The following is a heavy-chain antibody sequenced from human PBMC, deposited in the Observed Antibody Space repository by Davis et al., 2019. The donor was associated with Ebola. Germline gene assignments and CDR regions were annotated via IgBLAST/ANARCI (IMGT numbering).Heavy chain of an antibody. D-gene: IGHD2-21*01. CDR1: GFTFSDYS. CDR2: ISSGGVTT. CDR3: ARVNLWSRGWGMDV. Sequence: GESLKISCAASGFTFSDYSMAWVRQAPGKGLEWLSYISSGGVTTYYADSVTGRFSTSRDNAQNSLYRQMNSLRDEDTAVYYCARVNLWSRGWGMDVWGKGTTVTVSS. J-gene: IGHJ6*04. V-gene: IGHV3-48*02.